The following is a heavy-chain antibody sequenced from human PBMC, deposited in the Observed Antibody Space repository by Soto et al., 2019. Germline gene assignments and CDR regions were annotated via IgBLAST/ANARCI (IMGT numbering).Heavy chain of an antibody. CDR2: IYYSGST. Sequence: QVQLQESGPGLVKPSQTLSLTCTVSGGSISSGGYSWSWIRQPPGTGLEWIGYIYYSGSTYYNPSLKSRVTISVDTSKNQFSLKLSSVTAADTAVYYCARDDRYSGYVQDWGQGTLVTVSS. V-gene: IGHV4-31*03. CDR1: GGSISSGGYS. CDR3: ARDDRYSGYVQD. J-gene: IGHJ4*02. D-gene: IGHD5-12*01.